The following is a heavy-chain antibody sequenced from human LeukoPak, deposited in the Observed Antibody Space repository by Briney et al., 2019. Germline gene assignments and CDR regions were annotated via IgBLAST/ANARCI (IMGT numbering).Heavy chain of an antibody. V-gene: IGHV3-30*04. CDR1: GFTFSSYA. J-gene: IGHJ4*02. D-gene: IGHD5-18*01. CDR2: ISYDGSNK. CDR3: ASSLLPPWADMDTALWFEGFGY. Sequence: GGSLRLSCAASGFTFSSYAMHWVRQAPGKGLEWVAIISYDGSNKYYADSVKGRFTISRDNSKNTLSLQMNSLRAEDTAVYYCASSLLPPWADMDTALWFEGFGYWGQGTLVTVSS.